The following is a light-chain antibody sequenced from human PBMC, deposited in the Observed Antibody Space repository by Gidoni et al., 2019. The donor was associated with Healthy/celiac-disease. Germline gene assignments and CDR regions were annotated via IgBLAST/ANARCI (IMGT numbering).Light chain of an antibody. CDR2: EDT. CDR3: QSYDGSNLVV. CDR1: SGSIASNS. Sequence: NFMLTQPHSVSESPGKTVTISCTRSSGSIASNSVQGYQQRPLISPTTVIYEDTPSPSGVPDRFSGSLDSSPNSASLTFSGLKSEDEAAYYCQSYDGSNLVVFGGGTKLTVL. J-gene: IGLJ2*01. V-gene: IGLV6-57*01.